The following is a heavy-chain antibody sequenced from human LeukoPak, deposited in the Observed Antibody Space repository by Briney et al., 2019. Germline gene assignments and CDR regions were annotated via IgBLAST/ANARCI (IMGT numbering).Heavy chain of an antibody. CDR3: SRDRKKDYYYHGMDG. V-gene: IGHV4-34*01. D-gene: IGHD1-14*01. CDR2: INHSGST. Sequence: SETLSLTCAVYGGSFSGYYWSWIRQPPGKGLEWIGEINHSGSTNYNPSLKSRVTISVDTSKNQFSLKLSSVTAADTAVYYCSRDRKKDYYYHGMDGWGQGTTVTVSS. J-gene: IGHJ6*02. CDR1: GGSFSGYY.